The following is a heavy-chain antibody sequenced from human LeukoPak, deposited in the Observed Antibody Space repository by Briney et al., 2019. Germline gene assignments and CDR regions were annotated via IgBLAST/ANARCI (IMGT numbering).Heavy chain of an antibody. CDR1: GFTFSSYA. CDR2: ISGSDGST. CDR3: AKVFGEQQLVGDY. J-gene: IGHJ4*02. Sequence: PGGSLRLSCAASGFTFSSYAMTWVRQAPGKGLEWVSGISGSDGSTYYADSVKGRFTISRDSSKNTLYLQMSSLRDEDTAVYYCAKVFGEQQLVGDYWGQGTLVTVSS. V-gene: IGHV3-23*01. D-gene: IGHD6-13*01.